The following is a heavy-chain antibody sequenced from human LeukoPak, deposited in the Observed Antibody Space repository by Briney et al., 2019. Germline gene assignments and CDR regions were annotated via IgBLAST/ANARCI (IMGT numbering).Heavy chain of an antibody. J-gene: IGHJ6*03. CDR3: ARGPSITMVRGGQWYYYMDV. D-gene: IGHD3-10*01. Sequence: SVKVSCKASGFTFTRSAMQWVRQARGQRLEWIGWIVVGSGNTKYAQKFQERVTITRDMSTGTAYMELSSLRSEDTAVYYCARGPSITMVRGGQWYYYMDVWGKGTTVTISS. CDR2: IVVGSGNT. CDR1: GFTFTRSA. V-gene: IGHV1-58*02.